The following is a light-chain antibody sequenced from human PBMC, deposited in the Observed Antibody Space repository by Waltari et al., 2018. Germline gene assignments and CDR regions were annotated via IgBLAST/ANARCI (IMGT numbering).Light chain of an antibody. CDR2: AAS. J-gene: IGKJ4*01. V-gene: IGKV1-39*01. Sequence: DIQMTQPPSSLSASVGDRITITCRASQSISSYLNSYQQKPGKAPKLLIYAASSLQSGAPSRFSSSGSGTDFTLTISTLQPEDFATYYCQQSFSVPLTFGGGTKVEIK. CDR3: QQSFSVPLT. CDR1: QSISSY.